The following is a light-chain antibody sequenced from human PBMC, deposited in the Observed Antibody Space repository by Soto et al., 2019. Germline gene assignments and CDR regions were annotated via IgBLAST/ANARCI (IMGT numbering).Light chain of an antibody. J-gene: IGKJ1*01. CDR1: QSISTN. V-gene: IGKV1-5*03. Sequence: EIQMTQSQSSLSAYGGHIVNITLRASQSISTNLNWYQQKPGKAPKLLIYKASTLESGVPSRFSGSGSGTDFTLTISSLQPDDFATYYCQQYNSYSRTFGQGTKV. CDR3: QQYNSYSRT. CDR2: KAS.